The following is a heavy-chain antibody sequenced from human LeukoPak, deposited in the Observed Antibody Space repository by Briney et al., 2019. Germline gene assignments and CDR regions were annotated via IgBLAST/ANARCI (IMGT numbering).Heavy chain of an antibody. D-gene: IGHD2-21*02. Sequence: SETLSLTCTVSGGSISSYYWSWIRQPPGKGLEWIGYIYYSGSTYYNPSLKSRVTISVDTSKNQFSLKLSSVTAADTAVYYCARALRCGGDCYLLDYWGQGTLVTVSS. V-gene: IGHV4-59*01. CDR1: GGSISSYY. CDR2: IYYSGST. CDR3: ARALRCGGDCYLLDY. J-gene: IGHJ4*02.